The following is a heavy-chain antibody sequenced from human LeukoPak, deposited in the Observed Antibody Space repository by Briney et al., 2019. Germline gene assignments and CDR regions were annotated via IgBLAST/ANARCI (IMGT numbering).Heavy chain of an antibody. D-gene: IGHD3-3*01. J-gene: IGHJ4*02. CDR2: IYPGDSDT. Sequence: GESLKISCKGSGYSFTSYWIGWVRQMPGKGLEWMGIIYPGDSDTRYSPSFQGQVTISADKSISTAYLQWSSLKASDTAMYYCATSLLTPYYDFWSGYYGPFDYWGQGTLVTVSS. CDR3: ATSLLTPYYDFWSGYYGPFDY. V-gene: IGHV5-51*01. CDR1: GYSFTSYW.